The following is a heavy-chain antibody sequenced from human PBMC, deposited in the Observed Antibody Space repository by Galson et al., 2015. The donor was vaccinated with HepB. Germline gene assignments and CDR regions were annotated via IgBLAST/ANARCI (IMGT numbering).Heavy chain of an antibody. CDR2: ISAISDDM. CDR3: ARSPHNNGWQRLYHSYYMDV. Sequence: SLRLSCAVSGFTFRTYSMNWVRQAPGKGLEWVSSISAISDDMYYADSERGRFTMSRDNANDSLYLQMNSLRAEDTAVYYCARSPHNNGWQRLYHSYYMDVWGIGTTVTVSS. D-gene: IGHD6-19*01. J-gene: IGHJ6*03. V-gene: IGHV3-21*01. CDR1: GFTFRTYS.